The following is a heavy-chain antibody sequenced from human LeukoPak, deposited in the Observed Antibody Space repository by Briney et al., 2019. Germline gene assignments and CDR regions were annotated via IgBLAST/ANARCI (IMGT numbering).Heavy chain of an antibody. CDR2: IYSGGST. J-gene: IGHJ4*02. CDR3: AKGRGGSSIYFDY. D-gene: IGHD2-21*01. V-gene: IGHV3-53*01. Sequence: GGSLRLSCAASGFTVSSNYMSWVRQAPGKGLEWVSVIYSGGSTYYADSVKGRFTISRDNSKNTLYLQMNSLTTEDTAVYYCAKGRGGSSIYFDYWGQGTLVTVSS. CDR1: GFTVSSNY.